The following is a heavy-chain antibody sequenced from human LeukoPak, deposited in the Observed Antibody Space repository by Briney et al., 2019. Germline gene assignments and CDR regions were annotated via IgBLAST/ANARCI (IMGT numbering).Heavy chain of an antibody. J-gene: IGHJ3*02. V-gene: IGHV4-30-4*01. CDR1: GGSVSSGDYY. D-gene: IGHD4-11*01. CDR2: IYYSGST. CDR3: ARDDMTTDALDI. Sequence: SETLSLTCTVSGGSVSSGDYYWSWIRQPPGKGLEWIGYIYYSGSTYYNPSLKSRVTISVDTSKNQFSLKLSSVTAADTAVYYCARDDMTTDALDIWGQGTMVTVSS.